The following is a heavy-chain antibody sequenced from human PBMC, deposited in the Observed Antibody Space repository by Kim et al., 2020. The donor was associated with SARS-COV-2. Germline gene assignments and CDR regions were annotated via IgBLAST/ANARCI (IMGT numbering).Heavy chain of an antibody. D-gene: IGHD1-20*01. V-gene: IGHV3-11*03. CDR1: GLNFNVEF. J-gene: IGHJ4*02. CDR2: ISNSGHYA. CDR3: TNIRYGQVDY. Sequence: GSLRLSCAASGLNFNVEFMSWVRQAPGKGLEWISYISNSGHYANYADSVQGRFTISRDNAQNSLHLQMNNLRAEDTAIYYCTNIRYGQVDYWGQGTLVT.